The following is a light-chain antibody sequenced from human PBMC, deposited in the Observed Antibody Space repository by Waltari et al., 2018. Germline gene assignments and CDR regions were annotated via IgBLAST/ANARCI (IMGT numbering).Light chain of an antibody. J-gene: IGKJ5*01. CDR3: QQYKNWPIT. V-gene: IGKV3-15*01. Sequence: EIVMAQSPATLSVSPGEGATLSCRASQSVGSSLAWYQQKPGQAPSLLIYGASTRAAGAPARFSGTGSGTDFTLTISSLQSEDFAVYYCQQYKNWPITFGQGTRLE. CDR2: GAS. CDR1: QSVGSS.